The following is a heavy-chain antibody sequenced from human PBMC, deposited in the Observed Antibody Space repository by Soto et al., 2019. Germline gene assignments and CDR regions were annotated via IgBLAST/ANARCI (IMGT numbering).Heavy chain of an antibody. CDR1: GFTFSSYW. V-gene: IGHV3-74*01. CDR2: INNDGSNI. CDR3: TRAAFLDY. Sequence: EVQLVESGGGLVQPGGSLRLSCAASGFTFSSYWMHWVRQAPGKGLVWVSRINNDGSNINYADSVKGRFTISRDNAKNTLYLHMNSLRAEDTAVYYCTRAAFLDYWGQGTLVTVSS. D-gene: IGHD3-16*01. J-gene: IGHJ4*02.